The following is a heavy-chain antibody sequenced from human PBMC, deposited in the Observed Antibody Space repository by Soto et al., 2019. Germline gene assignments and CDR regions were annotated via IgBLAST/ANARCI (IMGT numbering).Heavy chain of an antibody. CDR2: ISGSGHTT. D-gene: IGHD6-13*01. J-gene: IGHJ4*02. CDR3: AKAAYRSRWYYFDS. Sequence: PGGSLRLSCEASGFSFSSHAMSWVRQAPGKGLEWVSVISGSGHTTDYAESVRGRFTISRDNSKSTLWLQMNSLRAEDTAVYYCAKAAYRSRWYYFDSWGQGTLVTVSS. CDR1: GFSFSSHA. V-gene: IGHV3-23*01.